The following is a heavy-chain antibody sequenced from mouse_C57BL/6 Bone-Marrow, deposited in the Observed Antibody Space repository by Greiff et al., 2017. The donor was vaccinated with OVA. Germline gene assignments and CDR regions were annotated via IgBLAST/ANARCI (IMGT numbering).Heavy chain of an antibody. CDR1: GFTFSDYG. V-gene: IGHV5-17*01. J-gene: IGHJ4*01. CDR2: ISRGSSTI. CDR3: AKARITTVVATKYYAMDY. D-gene: IGHD1-1*01. Sequence: EVKVVESGGGLVKPGGSLKLSCAASGFTFSDYGMHWVRQAPEKGLEWVAYISRGSSTIYYADTVKGRFTISRDNAKNTLFLQMTSLRSEDTAMYYCAKARITTVVATKYYAMDYWGQGTSVTVSS.